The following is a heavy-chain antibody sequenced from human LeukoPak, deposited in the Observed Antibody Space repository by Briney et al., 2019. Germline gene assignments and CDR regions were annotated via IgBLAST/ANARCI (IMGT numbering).Heavy chain of an antibody. D-gene: IGHD6-19*01. J-gene: IGHJ4*02. V-gene: IGHV4-38-2*01. CDR2: VYHTGGT. Sequence: SETLSLTCAVFGYSITSDHYWGWIRQPPGKGLEWIATVYHTGGTYYSPSLKSRVTISLDTSKNEFSLKLTSVTAADSAVYYCARASSGTDYWGQGTLVTVSS. CDR1: GYSITSDHY. CDR3: ARASSGTDY.